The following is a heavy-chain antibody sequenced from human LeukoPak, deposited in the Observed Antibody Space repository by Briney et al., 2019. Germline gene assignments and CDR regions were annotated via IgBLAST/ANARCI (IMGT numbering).Heavy chain of an antibody. CDR3: ARDWPIDY. J-gene: IGHJ4*02. CDR2: ISGSAIST. V-gene: IGHV3-23*01. Sequence: GGSLRLSCAASGFTFSSYAMSWIRQAPGKGLEWVSSISGSAISTYYADSVKGRFTISRDNAKNSLYLQVHSLRAEDTAVYYCARDWPIDYWGQGTLVTVSS. CDR1: GFTFSSYA.